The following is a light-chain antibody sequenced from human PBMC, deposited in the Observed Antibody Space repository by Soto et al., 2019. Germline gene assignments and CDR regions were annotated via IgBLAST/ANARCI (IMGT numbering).Light chain of an antibody. CDR2: DVS. V-gene: IGLV2-11*01. J-gene: IGLJ1*01. Sequence: QLVLTQPRSVSGSPGQSVTISCTGTSSDVGGYNYVSWYQQHPGKAPKLMIYDVSKRPSGVPDRFSGSKSGNTASLTISGLQAEDEADYYCCSYAGSYTLYVFGTGTQLTVL. CDR1: SSDVGGYNY. CDR3: CSYAGSYTLYV.